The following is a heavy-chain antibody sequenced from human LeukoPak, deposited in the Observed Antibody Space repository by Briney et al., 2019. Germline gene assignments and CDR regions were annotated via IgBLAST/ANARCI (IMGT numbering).Heavy chain of an antibody. CDR1: GGTFSSYA. D-gene: IGHD3-10*01. J-gene: IGHJ5*02. CDR2: IIPIFGTA. V-gene: IGHV1-69*13. Sequence: SVKVSCKASGGTFSSYAISWVRQAPGQGLEWMGGIIPIFGTANYAQKFQGRVTITADESTSTAYMELSSLRSEDTAVYYCARGMTEYYGSGSYASNWFDPWGQGTLVTVSS. CDR3: ARGMTEYYGSGSYASNWFDP.